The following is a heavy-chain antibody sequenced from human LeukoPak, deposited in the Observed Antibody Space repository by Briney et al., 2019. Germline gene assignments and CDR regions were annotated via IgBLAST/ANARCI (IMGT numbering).Heavy chain of an antibody. J-gene: IGHJ6*03. CDR3: ARDLHLIWTPNNYYYYYYMDV. D-gene: IGHD3/OR15-3a*01. Sequence: GASVKVSGKASGYTFTGYYMHWVRQAPGQGLEWMGWINPKSGGTNYAQKFQGRGTMTRDTSISTAYMELSRLRSDDTAVYYCARDLHLIWTPNNYYYYYYMDVWGKGTTVTVSS. CDR1: GYTFTGYY. V-gene: IGHV1-2*02. CDR2: INPKSGGT.